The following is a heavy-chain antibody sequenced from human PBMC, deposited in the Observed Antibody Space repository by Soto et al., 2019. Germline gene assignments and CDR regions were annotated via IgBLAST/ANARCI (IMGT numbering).Heavy chain of an antibody. Sequence: GGSLRLSCAAAGFTFSSFEMNWVRQAPGKGLEWVSYITSSGSTIYYADSVKGRFTISRDNAKNSLYLQMNSLRAEDTAVYYCARDWYYDCIHYCFDIWGHGKIVTVSS. CDR3: ARDWYYDCIHYCFDI. V-gene: IGHV3-48*03. CDR2: ITSSGSTI. J-gene: IGHJ3*02. CDR1: GFTFSSFE. D-gene: IGHD3-22*01.